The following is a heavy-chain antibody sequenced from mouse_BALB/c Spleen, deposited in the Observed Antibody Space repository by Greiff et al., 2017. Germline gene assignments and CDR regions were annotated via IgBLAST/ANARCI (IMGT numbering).Heavy chain of an antibody. J-gene: IGHJ3*01. CDR1: GFTFSSYT. V-gene: IGHV5-6-4*01. Sequence: EVKLAESGGGLVKPGGSLKLSCAASGFTFSSYTMSWVRQTPEKRLEWVATISSGGSYTYYPDSVKGRFTISRDNAKNTLYLQMSSLKSEDTAMYYCTRDRGDYGYDVPFAYWGQGTLVTVSA. CDR2: ISSGGSYT. D-gene: IGHD2-2*01. CDR3: TRDRGDYGYDVPFAY.